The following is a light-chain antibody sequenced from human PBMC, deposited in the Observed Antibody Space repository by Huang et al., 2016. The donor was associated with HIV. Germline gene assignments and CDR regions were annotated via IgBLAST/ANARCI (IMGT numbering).Light chain of an antibody. CDR3: QQYDTLPWT. J-gene: IGKJ1*01. Sequence: DIQMTQSPSSLSASVGDTVTITCQASLDINHFLNWYQQKPGKVPKLLIYDASTLEIGVPSRFSGSRSGTHFTFTITSLQPEDVATYHCQQYDTLPWTFGQGTKVEI. CDR1: LDINHF. CDR2: DAS. V-gene: IGKV1-33*01.